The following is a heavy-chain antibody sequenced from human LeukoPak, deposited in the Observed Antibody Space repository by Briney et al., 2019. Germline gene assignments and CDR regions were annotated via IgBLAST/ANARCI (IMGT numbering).Heavy chain of an antibody. CDR1: GGTFSSYA. CDR3: ARAVVPAAMDYYYYMDV. V-gene: IGHV1-69*13. CDR2: IIPIFGTA. D-gene: IGHD2-2*01. Sequence: ASVKVSCKASGGTFSSYAISWVRQAPGQGLEWMGGIIPIFGTANYAQKFQGRVTITADESTSTAYMELSSLRSEDTAVYYCARAVVPAAMDYYYYMDVWGKGTTVTVSS. J-gene: IGHJ6*03.